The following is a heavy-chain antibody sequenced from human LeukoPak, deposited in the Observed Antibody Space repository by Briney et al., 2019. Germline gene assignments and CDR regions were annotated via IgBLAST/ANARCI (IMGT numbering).Heavy chain of an antibody. CDR2: INPNSGGT. V-gene: IGHV1-2*02. J-gene: IGHJ5*02. CDR3: AREGRYYGSGRPNWFDP. D-gene: IGHD3-10*01. Sequence: ASVKVSCKASGYTFTGYYMHWVRQAPGQGLEWMGWINPNSGGTNYAQKFQGRVTMTRDTSISTAYMELSRLRSDDTAVYYRAREGRYYGSGRPNWFDPWGQGTLVTVSS. CDR1: GYTFTGYY.